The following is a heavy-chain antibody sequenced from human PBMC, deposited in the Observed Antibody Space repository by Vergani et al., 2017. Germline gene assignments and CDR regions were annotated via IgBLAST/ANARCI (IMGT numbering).Heavy chain of an antibody. J-gene: IGHJ4*02. D-gene: IGHD6-19*01. CDR1: GYSISSGYY. V-gene: IGHV4-38-2*01. CDR2: IYHSGST. Sequence: QVQLQESGPGLVKPSETLSLTCAVSGYSISSGYYWGWIRQPPGKGLEWIGSIYHSGSTYYNPSLKSRVTISVDTSKNQFSLKLSSVTAADTAVYYCARHVSSGWYGDYLDYWGKGTLVTVYS. CDR3: ARHVSSGWYGDYLDY.